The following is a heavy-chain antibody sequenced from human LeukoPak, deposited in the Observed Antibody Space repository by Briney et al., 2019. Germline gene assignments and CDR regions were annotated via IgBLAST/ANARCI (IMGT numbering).Heavy chain of an antibody. CDR1: GFTFSSYS. D-gene: IGHD1-1*01. J-gene: IGHJ4*02. CDR3: TRVGPTRGTFDY. Sequence: PGGSLRLSCAASGFTFSSYSMNWVRQAPGKGLEWVSSISSSSSYIYYADSVKGRFTISRDNAKNSLYLQMNSLRAEDTAVYYCTRVGPTRGTFDYWGQGTLVTVSS. V-gene: IGHV3-21*01. CDR2: ISSSSSYI.